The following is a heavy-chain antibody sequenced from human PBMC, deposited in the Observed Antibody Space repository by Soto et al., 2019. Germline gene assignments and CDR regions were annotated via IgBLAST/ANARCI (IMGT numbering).Heavy chain of an antibody. CDR2: ITPMVGIT. CDR1: GGTFSTYG. J-gene: IGHJ4*02. CDR3: AREEDRRWLQLLEY. V-gene: IGHV1-69*01. D-gene: IGHD1-1*01. Sequence: QVQLVQSGAEVKKPGSSVKVSCKASGGTFSTYGVSWVRQAPGQGLEWMGGITPMVGITNYAQKFQGRVTITADESMTTAYMEMRSLRFDDTAVYFCAREEDRRWLQLLEYWGQGTLVNVSS.